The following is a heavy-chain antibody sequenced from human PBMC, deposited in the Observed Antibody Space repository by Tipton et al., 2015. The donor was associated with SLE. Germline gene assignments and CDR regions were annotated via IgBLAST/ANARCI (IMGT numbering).Heavy chain of an antibody. V-gene: IGHV4-59*11. J-gene: IGHJ4*01. D-gene: IGHD2-15*01. CDR1: GPSISSHY. CDR3: ARGSVVADDY. Sequence: GLVKPSETLSLTCTVSGPSISSHYWNWIRQTPGKGLEWIGYIYYSRHTNYNPSLESRVTISIDTSKNQHSLKLTSVTAADTAVYYCARGSVVADDYWGQGTLVTVPS. CDR2: IYYSRHT.